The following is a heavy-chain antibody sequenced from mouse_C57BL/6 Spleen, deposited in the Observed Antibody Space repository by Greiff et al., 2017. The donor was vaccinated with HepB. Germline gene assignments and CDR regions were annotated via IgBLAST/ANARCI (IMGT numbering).Heavy chain of an antibody. CDR1: GFTFSSYG. CDR2: ISSGGSYT. CDR3: ARVLLRREDWYFDV. J-gene: IGHJ1*03. Sequence: EVKLLESGGDLVKPGGSLKLSCAASGFTFSSYGMSWVRQTPDKRLEWVATISSGGSYTYYPDSVKGRFTISRDNAKNTLYLQMSSLKSEDTAMYYCARVLLRREDWYFDVWGTGTTVTVSS. D-gene: IGHD2-4*01. V-gene: IGHV5-6*01.